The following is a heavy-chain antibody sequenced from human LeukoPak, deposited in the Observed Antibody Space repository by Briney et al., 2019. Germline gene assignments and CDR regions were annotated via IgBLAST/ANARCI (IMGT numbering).Heavy chain of an antibody. Sequence: PSETLSLTCTVSGGSISSYYWSWIRQPPGKGLEWIGEINHSGSTNYNPSLKSRVTISVDTSKNQFSLKLSSVTAADTAVYYCAQYDSTPLYDYWGQGTLVTVSS. CDR2: INHSGST. V-gene: IGHV4-34*01. J-gene: IGHJ4*02. D-gene: IGHD3-22*01. CDR3: AQYDSTPLYDY. CDR1: GGSISSYY.